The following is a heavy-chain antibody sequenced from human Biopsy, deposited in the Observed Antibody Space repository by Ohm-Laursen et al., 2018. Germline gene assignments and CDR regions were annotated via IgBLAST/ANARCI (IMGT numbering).Heavy chain of an antibody. Sequence: SDTLSLTCTVSGGSISSYYWNWIRQPPGKGLEWIGYIYYSGTTDYSPSLKSRVTISLDASKNQFSLTMRSVSAADTAVYYCARQTAYAGDMRYGLDVWGPGITVSVS. CDR3: ARQTAYAGDMRYGLDV. CDR2: IYYSGTT. J-gene: IGHJ6*02. CDR1: GGSISSYY. V-gene: IGHV4-59*08. D-gene: IGHD4-23*01.